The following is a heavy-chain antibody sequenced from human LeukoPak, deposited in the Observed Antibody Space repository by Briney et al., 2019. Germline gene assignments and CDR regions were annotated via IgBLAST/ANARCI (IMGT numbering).Heavy chain of an antibody. J-gene: IGHJ6*02. CDR3: ARERGYGDYGISYYYYYGMDV. CDR1: GGSISSYY. D-gene: IGHD4-17*01. Sequence: SETLSLTCTDSGGSISSYYWSWIRQPPGKGLEWIGYIYYSGSTNYNPSLKSRVTISVDTSKNQFSLKLSSVTAADTAVYYCARERGYGDYGISYYYYYGMDVWGQGTTVTVSS. V-gene: IGHV4-59*01. CDR2: IYYSGST.